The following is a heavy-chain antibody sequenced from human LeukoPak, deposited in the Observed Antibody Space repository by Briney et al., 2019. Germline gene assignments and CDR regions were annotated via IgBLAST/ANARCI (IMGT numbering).Heavy chain of an antibody. CDR2: INTDGTTT. CDR3: ARPSLGYSFDY. V-gene: IGHV3-74*01. CDR1: GFTFRSYW. D-gene: IGHD2-15*01. J-gene: IGHJ4*02. Sequence: PGGSLRLSCAASGFTFRSYWMHWVRQAPGRGLVWVSHINTDGTTTSYADSVKGRFTISRDNAKNTLYLQMNSLRAEDTAVYYCARPSLGYSFDYWGLGTLVTVSS.